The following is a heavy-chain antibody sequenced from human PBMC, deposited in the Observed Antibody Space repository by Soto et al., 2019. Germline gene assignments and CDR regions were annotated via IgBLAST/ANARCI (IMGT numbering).Heavy chain of an antibody. J-gene: IGHJ4*02. V-gene: IGHV3-23*01. CDR3: AGTTGVITVISAFGH. CDR2: ISGSGTST. CDR1: GFTFNKHA. Sequence: PGGSLRLSCAASGFTFNKHALAWVRQAPGKGLEWVSAISGSGTSTYDSDSVKGRFTISRDNSNNTLYLQMNILRAEDTAIYDVAGTTGVITVISAFGHWGQGTPVTVSS. D-gene: IGHD1-20*01.